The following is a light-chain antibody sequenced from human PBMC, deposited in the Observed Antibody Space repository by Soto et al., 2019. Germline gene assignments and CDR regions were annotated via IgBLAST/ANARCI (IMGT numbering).Light chain of an antibody. J-gene: IGLJ1*01. Sequence: QSVLTQPASVSGSPGQSITISCTGTSSDVGGCNYVSWYQQHPGKAPKFMIYDVSNRPSGVSTRFSGSKSGNTASLTISGLQAEDEADYYCNSYTASNTRQIVFGTGTKVTV. CDR1: SSDVGGCNY. V-gene: IGLV2-14*01. CDR2: DVS. CDR3: NSYTASNTRQIV.